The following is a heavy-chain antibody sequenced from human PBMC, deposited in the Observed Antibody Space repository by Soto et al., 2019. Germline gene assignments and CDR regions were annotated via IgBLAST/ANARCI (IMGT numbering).Heavy chain of an antibody. J-gene: IGHJ3*02. CDR2: LSRGGGST. Sequence: EAQLLESGGELIQPGGSLRLSCAASGFTYSSHGMSWVRQAPGKGQEWIAGLSRGGGSTYYADSVKGRFTISRDNSKNTLDLIMNSLRVEDTALYYCARDGQYRTDGFDIWGQGTMVTVSS. V-gene: IGHV3-23*01. CDR3: ARDGQYRTDGFDI. CDR1: GFTYSSHG. D-gene: IGHD5-12*01.